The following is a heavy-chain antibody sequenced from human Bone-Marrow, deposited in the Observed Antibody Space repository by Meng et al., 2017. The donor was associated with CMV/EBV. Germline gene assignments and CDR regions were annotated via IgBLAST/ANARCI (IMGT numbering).Heavy chain of an antibody. J-gene: IGHJ6*02. Sequence: GGSLRLSCAASGFTFSSYAMHWVRQAPGKGLEWVAFIRHDEKNEYYVDSVKGRFTISRDNAKNTLYLQMNSLRAEDTAVYYCAKETSLTTSWYYYGMDVWGQGTTVTVSS. CDR2: IRHDEKNE. CDR3: AKETSLTTSWYYYGMDV. D-gene: IGHD1-14*01. CDR1: GFTFSSYA. V-gene: IGHV3-30*02.